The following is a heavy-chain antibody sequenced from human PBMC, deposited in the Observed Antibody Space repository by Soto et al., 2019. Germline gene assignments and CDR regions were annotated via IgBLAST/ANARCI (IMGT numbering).Heavy chain of an antibody. J-gene: IGHJ3*02. CDR1: GFTFSSYA. D-gene: IGHD3-3*01. CDR2: ISGSGGST. Sequence: EVQLLESGGGLVQPGGSLRLSCAASGFTFSSYAMSWVRQAPGKGLEWVSAISGSGGSTYYADSVKGRFTISRENTKNTLYLQMNSLRAEDTAVYYCAKEIYDFWSGYYNAFDIWGQGTMVTVSS. V-gene: IGHV3-23*01. CDR3: AKEIYDFWSGYYNAFDI.